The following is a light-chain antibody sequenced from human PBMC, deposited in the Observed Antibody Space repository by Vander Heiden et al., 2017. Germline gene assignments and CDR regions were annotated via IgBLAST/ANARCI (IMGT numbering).Light chain of an antibody. J-gene: IGKJ1*01. Sequence: DIQLTQSPSFLSASVGDRVTITCRANQGISSYLAWYQQKPGKAPKLLLYTASTLQSGVPSRFRGRGSGTEFTLTISSLQPEDFATYYCQQLNSYPRTFGQGTKVEIK. CDR2: TAS. CDR1: QGISSY. CDR3: QQLNSYPRT. V-gene: IGKV1-9*01.